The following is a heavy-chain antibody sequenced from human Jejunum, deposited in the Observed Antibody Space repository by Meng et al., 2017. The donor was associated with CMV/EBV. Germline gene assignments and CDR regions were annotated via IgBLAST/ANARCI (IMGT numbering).Heavy chain of an antibody. CDR2: IYYSGGI. D-gene: IGHD3-16*01. Sequence: GAGGSVSSEFYYWNWIRQHPGKGLEWIGYIYYSGGIYYNPSLRSRVTMSADTSKNQFSLKLSSVTAADTAVYYCARSVWGYYGMDVWGQGTTVTVSS. CDR1: GGSVSSEFYY. CDR3: ARSVWGYYGMDV. J-gene: IGHJ6*02. V-gene: IGHV4-31*02.